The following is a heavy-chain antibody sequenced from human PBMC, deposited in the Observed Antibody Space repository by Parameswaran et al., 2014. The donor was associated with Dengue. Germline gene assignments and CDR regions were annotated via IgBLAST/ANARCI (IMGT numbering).Heavy chain of an antibody. CDR2: IYYSGST. CDR3: ASGSLRFWSGYYRGYRPYYYYGMDV. D-gene: IGHD3-3*01. CDR1: GGSISSSSYY. J-gene: IGHJ6*02. Sequence: ESLKISCTVSGGSISSSSYYWGWIRQPPGKGLEWIGSIYYSGSTYYNPSLKSRVTISVDTSKNQFSLKLSSVTAADTAVYYCASGSLRFWSGYYRGYRPYYYYGMDVWGQGTTVTVSS. V-gene: IGHV4-39*01.